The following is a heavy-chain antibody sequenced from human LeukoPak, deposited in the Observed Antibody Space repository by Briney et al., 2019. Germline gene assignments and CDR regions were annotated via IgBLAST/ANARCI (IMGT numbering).Heavy chain of an antibody. J-gene: IGHJ4*02. CDR2: ISDNAGAI. D-gene: IGHD2/OR15-2a*01. CDR1: GFTFSVYA. Sequence: GGSLRLSCAASGFTFSVYAMSWVRHAPGEGLDWVSSISDNAGAIHHADSVKGRFTISRDNSKNTLYLQMNSVRDEDTAVYYCAKVTLSNSWDMHFDYWGQGTPVTVSS. CDR3: AKVTLSNSWDMHFDY. V-gene: IGHV3-23*01.